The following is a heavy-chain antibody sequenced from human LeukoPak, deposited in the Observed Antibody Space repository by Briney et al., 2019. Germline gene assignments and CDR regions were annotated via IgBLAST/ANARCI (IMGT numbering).Heavy chain of an antibody. CDR3: ARSFAKSRIQLWFEY. CDR2: ISSGGSTI. J-gene: IGHJ4*02. Sequence: GGSLRLSCAASGFTFSSYSMNWVRQAPGKGLEWVSYISSGGSTIYYADSVKGRFTISRDNAKNSLYLQMNSLRAEDTAVYYCARSFAKSRIQLWFEYWGQGTLVTVSS. D-gene: IGHD5-18*01. CDR1: GFTFSSYS. V-gene: IGHV3-48*04.